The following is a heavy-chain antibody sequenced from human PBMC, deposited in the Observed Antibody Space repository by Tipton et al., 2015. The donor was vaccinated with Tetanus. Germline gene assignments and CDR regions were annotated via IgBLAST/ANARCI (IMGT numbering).Heavy chain of an antibody. J-gene: IGHJ6*03. CDR1: GDSISSGGYY. CDR3: ARLTCSSPSCYYYYYYYVDV. Sequence: TLSLTCSVSGDSISSGGYYWSWIRQHPGKGLEWLGYIYYSGSTYNNPSLKSRVSISLDASKNQFSLSLNSVTAADSATYYCARLTCSSPSCYYYYYYYVDVWGTGTAVAVSS. CDR2: IYYSGST. V-gene: IGHV4-30-4*01. D-gene: IGHD2-2*01.